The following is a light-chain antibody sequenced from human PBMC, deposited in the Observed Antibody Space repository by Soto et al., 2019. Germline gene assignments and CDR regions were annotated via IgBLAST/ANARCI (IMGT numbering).Light chain of an antibody. J-gene: IGKJ1*01. CDR2: AAS. CDR3: QQTYTAPGT. CDR1: QTIKTY. V-gene: IGKV1-39*01. Sequence: DIQMTQSPSPLSASVGDSVTITCRASQTIKTYLNWYRHKPGKAPELLIYAASRLQSGVASRFSGSGSGTYFILTISSLQPDDLATYYFQQTYTAPGTFGQGNKVEI.